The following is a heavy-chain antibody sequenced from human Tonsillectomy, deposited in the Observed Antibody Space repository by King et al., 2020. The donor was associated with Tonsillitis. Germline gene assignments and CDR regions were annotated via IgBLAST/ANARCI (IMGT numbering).Heavy chain of an antibody. J-gene: IGHJ6*03. D-gene: IGHD2-2*01. CDR3: ARDGEPCSSTSCYYYYYMDV. CDR1: GFTFSSYG. CDR2: IWFDGSNK. Sequence: VQLVESGGGVVQPGRSLRLSCAASGFTFSSYGMHWVRQAPGKGVEWGAVIWFDGSNKYYADSVKGRFTNSRDNSKNTLYLQMNSLRAEDTAVYYCARDGEPCSSTSCYYYYYMDVWGKGTTVTVSS. V-gene: IGHV3-33*08.